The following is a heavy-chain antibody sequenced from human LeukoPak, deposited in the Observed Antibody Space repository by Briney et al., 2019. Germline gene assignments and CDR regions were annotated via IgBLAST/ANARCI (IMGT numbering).Heavy chain of an antibody. J-gene: IGHJ6*02. D-gene: IGHD1-7*01. V-gene: IGHV3-11*04. CDR3: ARDLGLHMDV. CDR1: GLTFSDEY. CDR2: ISNTGDFI. Sequence: GGSLRLSCAASGLTFSDEYMSWIRQARGKGLEWVSYISNTGDFIAYADSVKGRFTMSRDNAKNSLYLQMNSLRAEDTAVYYCARDLGLHMDVWGQGTTVTVSS.